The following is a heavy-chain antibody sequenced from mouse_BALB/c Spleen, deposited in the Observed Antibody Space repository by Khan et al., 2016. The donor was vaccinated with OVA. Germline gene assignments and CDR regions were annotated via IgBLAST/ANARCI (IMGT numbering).Heavy chain of an antibody. CDR3: TRSYDSYYFDY. CDR2: IYPGISDT. CDR1: GYSFTSYW. D-gene: IGHD2-4*01. J-gene: IGHJ2*01. Sequence: VQLKESGTVLARPGASVKMSCKASGYSFTSYWMHWVKQRPGKGLEWIGAIYPGISDTRYNQKFKGKAKLTAVTSASTAYMEFSSLTNEDSAVYYGTRSYDSYYFDYWGQGTTVTVSS. V-gene: IGHV1-5*01.